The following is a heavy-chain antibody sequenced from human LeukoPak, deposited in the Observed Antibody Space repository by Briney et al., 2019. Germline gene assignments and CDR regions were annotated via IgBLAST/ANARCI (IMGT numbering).Heavy chain of an antibody. Sequence: PGGSLRLSCAASGFTFSAYWMNWVRQAPGKGLEWVAHIKQDGSEKYYVDSVKGRFTISRDNAKNSLYLQMDSLRAEDTAVYYCARDLRGSGYWGQGTLVTVSS. CDR2: IKQDGSEK. D-gene: IGHD3-16*01. V-gene: IGHV3-7*01. J-gene: IGHJ4*02. CDR1: GFTFSAYW. CDR3: ARDLRGSGY.